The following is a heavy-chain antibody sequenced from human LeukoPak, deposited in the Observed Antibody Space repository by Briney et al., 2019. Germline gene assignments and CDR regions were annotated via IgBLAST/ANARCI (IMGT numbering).Heavy chain of an antibody. Sequence: GGALRLSCTGSGCTLGRHDMHWVRQTTGEGLDGVAPLASGSQTFYAGSVKGRFTVSRKDTKNSLYLQMNSLRAGDTAVYYCVREARGYHYTYFDYWGQGTLVTVSS. CDR1: GCTLGRHD. J-gene: IGHJ4*02. D-gene: IGHD5-18*01. V-gene: IGHV3-13*01. CDR3: VREARGYHYTYFDY. CDR2: LASGSQT.